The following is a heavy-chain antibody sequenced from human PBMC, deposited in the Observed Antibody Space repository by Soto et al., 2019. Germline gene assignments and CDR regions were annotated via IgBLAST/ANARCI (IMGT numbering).Heavy chain of an antibody. CDR1: GGSTSSDNY. Sequence: SSETLSLTCTVSGGSTSSDNYWSWIRQPPGKGLEWIGHIYYSGNTDYNPSLKSRLAISIDTSKNQFSLKLSSVTAADTAVYFCAREGGVPSVGLDYFDSWGRGTLVTVSS. CDR2: IYYSGNT. CDR3: AREGGVPSVGLDYFDS. J-gene: IGHJ4*02. D-gene: IGHD3-16*01. V-gene: IGHV4-30-4*01.